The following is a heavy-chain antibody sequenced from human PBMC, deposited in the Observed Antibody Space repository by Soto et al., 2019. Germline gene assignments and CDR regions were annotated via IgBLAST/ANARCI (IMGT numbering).Heavy chain of an antibody. Sequence: EVQVVETGGGLIQPGGSLRLSCAVSGFTVSSNYMSWVRQPPGKGPEWVSDIYSGGSTYYADSVKGRFTISRDNSKDTLYLQINSLRAEDTAVYYCARERDGHNTNWFDLWGQGTLVTVSS. V-gene: IGHV3-53*02. D-gene: IGHD2-8*01. J-gene: IGHJ5*02. CDR1: GFTVSSNY. CDR2: IYSGGST. CDR3: ARERDGHNTNWFDL.